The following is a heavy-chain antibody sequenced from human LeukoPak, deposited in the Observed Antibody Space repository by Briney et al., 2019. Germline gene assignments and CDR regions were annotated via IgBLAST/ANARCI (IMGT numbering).Heavy chain of an antibody. J-gene: IGHJ4*02. CDR2: IYHSGST. CDR3: AREMGQWLVYFDY. Sequence: KPSETLSLTCAVSGGSISSSNWWSWVRQPPGKGLEWIGEIYHSGSTNYNPSLKSRVTISVDKSKNQFSLKLSSVTAADTAVYYCAREMGQWLVYFDYWSQGTLVTVSS. CDR1: GGSISSSNW. D-gene: IGHD6-19*01. V-gene: IGHV4-4*02.